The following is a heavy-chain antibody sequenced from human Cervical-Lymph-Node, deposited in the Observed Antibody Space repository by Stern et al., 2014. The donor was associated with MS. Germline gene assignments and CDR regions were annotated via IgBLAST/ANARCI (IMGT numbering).Heavy chain of an antibody. Sequence: QLQLQESGPGLVKPSETLSLTCTVSGGSISSSSYYWGWIRQPPGKGLEWIGSIFYSGSTYYSPSLKSRVTISVDTSKNQFSLKLSSVTAADTAVYYCARQLNAVAALDGLDIWGQGTKVTVSS. CDR2: IFYSGST. V-gene: IGHV4-39*01. CDR1: GGSISSSSYY. J-gene: IGHJ3*02. CDR3: ARQLNAVAALDGLDI. D-gene: IGHD6-19*01.